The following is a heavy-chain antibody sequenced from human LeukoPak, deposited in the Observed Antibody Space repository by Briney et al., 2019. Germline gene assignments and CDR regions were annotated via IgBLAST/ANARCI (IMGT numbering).Heavy chain of an antibody. D-gene: IGHD6-13*01. J-gene: IGHJ4*02. CDR1: GFTFSNYN. CDR2: ISSSSNTI. CDR3: ARRYSSSWTFDY. Sequence: GGSLRLSCAASGFTFSNYNMNWVRQAPGMGLEWVSYISSSSNTIYYADSVKGRFTISRDNAKNSLYLQMNSLRDEDTAVYYCARRYSSSWTFDYWGQGTLVTVSS. V-gene: IGHV3-48*02.